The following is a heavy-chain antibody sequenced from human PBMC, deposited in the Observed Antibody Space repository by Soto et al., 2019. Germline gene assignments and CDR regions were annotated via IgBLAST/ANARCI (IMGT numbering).Heavy chain of an antibody. Sequence: EVQLVESGGGLVKPGGSLRLSCAASGFTFSSYSMNWVRQAPGKGLEWVSAISSRSDYIYYAVSVKGRFTISRDNAKNALYLQMNSLTAEDTAVYYCARSTPVSGYASRWGDYWGQGTLVTVSS. J-gene: IGHJ4*02. D-gene: IGHD5-12*01. V-gene: IGHV3-21*01. CDR1: GFTFSSYS. CDR2: ISSRSDYI. CDR3: ARSTPVSGYASRWGDY.